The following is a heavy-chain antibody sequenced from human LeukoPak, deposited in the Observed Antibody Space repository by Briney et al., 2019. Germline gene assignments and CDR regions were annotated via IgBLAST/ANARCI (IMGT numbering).Heavy chain of an antibody. V-gene: IGHV4-4*07. CDR2: IYTSGST. Sequence: SETLSLTCTVSGGSISSYYWSWIRQPAGKGLEWIGRIYTSGSTNYNPSLKSRVTISVYTSKTQFSLKLSSVTAADTAVYYCARRAVAGTWDLLGYWGQGTLVTVSS. J-gene: IGHJ4*02. CDR3: ARRAVAGTWDLLGY. CDR1: GGSISSYY. D-gene: IGHD6-19*01.